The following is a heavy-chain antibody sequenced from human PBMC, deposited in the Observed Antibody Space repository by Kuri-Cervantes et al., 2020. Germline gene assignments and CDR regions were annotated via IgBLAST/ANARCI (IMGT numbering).Heavy chain of an antibody. CDR1: GGSISSSSYY. J-gene: IGHJ4*02. Sequence: ESLKISCTVSGGSISSSSYYWGWRRQPRGKGLEWMWIIYYSGSTYYNPPLKSRVTISVDTSKNQSSLQLSSVTAADTAVYYCARGGSGEGYWGQGTLVTVSS. CDR3: ARGGSGEGY. CDR2: IYYSGST. V-gene: IGHV4-39*01. D-gene: IGHD3-10*01.